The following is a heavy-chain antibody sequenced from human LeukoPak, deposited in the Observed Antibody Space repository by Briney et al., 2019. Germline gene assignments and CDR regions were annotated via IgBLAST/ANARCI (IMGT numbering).Heavy chain of an antibody. CDR2: IYYSGTT. CDR3: ARRKEYFYGSGSYFFDC. V-gene: IGHV4-39*02. D-gene: IGHD3-10*01. CDR1: VGPISSGDHY. J-gene: IGHJ4*02. Sequence: SETLSLTCSVSVGPISSGDHYGGWIRQPPGRGLEWIGSIYYSGTTYYNPSLKSRVTISVDTSKNHFSLKLSSVTDADTAVYYCARRKEYFYGSGSYFFDCWGQGTLVTVSS.